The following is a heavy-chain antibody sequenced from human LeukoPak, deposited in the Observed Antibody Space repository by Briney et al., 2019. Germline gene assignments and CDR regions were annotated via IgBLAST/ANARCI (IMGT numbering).Heavy chain of an antibody. CDR1: GFKFTSYA. V-gene: IGHV3-23*01. CDR2: NSGSGGTT. Sequence: GGSLRLSCAASGFKFTSYAMSWVRQAPGKGLEWVSGNSGSGGTTYYADSVKGRFTISRDNSKNTLYLQMNSLRAEDTAVYYCAKDQGYYYGSGSYPDYWGQGTLVTVSS. J-gene: IGHJ4*02. D-gene: IGHD3-10*01. CDR3: AKDQGYYYGSGSYPDY.